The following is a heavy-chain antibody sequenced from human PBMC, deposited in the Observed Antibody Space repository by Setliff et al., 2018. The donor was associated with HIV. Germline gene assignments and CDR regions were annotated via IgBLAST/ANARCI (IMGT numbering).Heavy chain of an antibody. CDR1: GGSISNYY. V-gene: IGHV4-59*12. J-gene: IGHJ4*02. CDR2: ISYTGTT. D-gene: IGHD5-12*01. Sequence: SETLSLTCTVSGGSISNYYWSWIRQPPGKGLEWIGYISYTGTTKYNPSLKSRVTISVDTSKNQFSVRLNSVTAADTAVYYCARLGAEDFSDYDWVDYWGQGTLVTVSS. CDR3: ARLGAEDFSDYDWVDY.